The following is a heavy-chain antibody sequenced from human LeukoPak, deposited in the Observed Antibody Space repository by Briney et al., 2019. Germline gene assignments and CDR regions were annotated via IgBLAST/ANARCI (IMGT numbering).Heavy chain of an antibody. CDR2: IWYDGSNK. Sequence: GGSLRLSCAASGFTFSSYGMHWVRQAPGKGLEWVAVIWYDGSNKYYADSVEGRFTISRGNSKNTLYLQMNSLRAEDTAVYYCARTRDGYDDGDAFDIWGQGTMVTVSS. V-gene: IGHV3-33*01. D-gene: IGHD5-24*01. CDR3: ARTRDGYDDGDAFDI. CDR1: GFTFSSYG. J-gene: IGHJ3*02.